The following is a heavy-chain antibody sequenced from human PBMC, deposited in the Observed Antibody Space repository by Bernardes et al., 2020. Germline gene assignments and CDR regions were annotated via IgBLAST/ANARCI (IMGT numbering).Heavy chain of an antibody. CDR1: GFSFSSYA. J-gene: IGHJ6*02. CDR3: AGYYEDYYYYGMDV. D-gene: IGHD3-22*01. Sequence: GGSLRLSCAASGFSFSSYAMPWVRQAPGKGLEWVAVISYDGSNKYYADSVKGRFTISRDNSKNTLYLQMNSLRAEDTAVYYCAGYYEDYYYYGMDVWGQGTTVTVSS. CDR2: ISYDGSNK. V-gene: IGHV3-30*04.